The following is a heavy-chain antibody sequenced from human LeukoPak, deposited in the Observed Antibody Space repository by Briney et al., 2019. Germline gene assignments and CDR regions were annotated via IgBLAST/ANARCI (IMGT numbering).Heavy chain of an antibody. CDR1: GFTFSNYA. V-gene: IGHV3-30-3*01. D-gene: IGHD2-21*01. J-gene: IGHJ6*02. CDR2: ISYDGSNK. CDR3: ARGDTYCGGDCYYYGVDV. Sequence: GGSLRLSCAASGFTFSNYAMHWVRQAPGKGLEWVAVISYDGSNKYYADSVKGRFTIFRDNSKNTLYLQMNSLKAEDTAVYYCARGDTYCGGDCYYYGVDVWGQGTTVTVSS.